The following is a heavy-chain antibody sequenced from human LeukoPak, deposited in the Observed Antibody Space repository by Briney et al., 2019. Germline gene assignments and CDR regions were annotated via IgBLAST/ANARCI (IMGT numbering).Heavy chain of an antibody. D-gene: IGHD3-3*01. Sequence: GGSLRLSCAASGFTFSSFAMSWVRQAPGKGLEWVSSVTGSGSVTSSTNYADSVKGRFTISRDNSKNTLYLQMNSLRAEDTALYYCAKEGTYNNFWSGYFHWGQGALVTVSS. J-gene: IGHJ4*02. V-gene: IGHV3-23*01. CDR2: VTGSGSVTSST. CDR1: GFTFSSFA. CDR3: AKEGTYNNFWSGYFH.